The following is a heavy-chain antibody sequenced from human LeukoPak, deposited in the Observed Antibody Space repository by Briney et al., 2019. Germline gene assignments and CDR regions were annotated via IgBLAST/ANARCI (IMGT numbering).Heavy chain of an antibody. CDR2: IYHSGTT. J-gene: IGHJ4*02. CDR3: ARRGSDFWSGYYIDY. D-gene: IGHD3-3*01. V-gene: IGHV4-38-2*01. CDR1: GYSISSGYY. Sequence: SETLSLTXVVSGYSISSGYYWGWIRKPPGKGLEWIATIYHSGTTYYNPSLKSRVTISLDTSKNQFSLKLRSVTAADTAVYYCARRGSDFWSGYYIDYWGLGTLVTVSS.